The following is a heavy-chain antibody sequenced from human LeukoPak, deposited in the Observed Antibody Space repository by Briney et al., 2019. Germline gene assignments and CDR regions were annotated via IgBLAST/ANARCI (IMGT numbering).Heavy chain of an antibody. J-gene: IGHJ6*03. CDR2: IYYSGST. CDR3: ARGLQLWLPSYYYYMDV. D-gene: IGHD5-18*01. Sequence: SETLSLTCTVSGGSIRGGDYYWRWLRQPPGTGLEWIGYIYYSGSTYYNPSLKSRVTISVDTSKNQFSLKLSSVTAADTAVYYCARGLQLWLPSYYYYMDVWGKGTTVTVSS. V-gene: IGHV4-30-4*01. CDR1: GGSIRGGDYY.